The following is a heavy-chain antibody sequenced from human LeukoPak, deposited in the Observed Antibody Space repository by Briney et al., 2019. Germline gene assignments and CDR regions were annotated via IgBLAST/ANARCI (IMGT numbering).Heavy chain of an antibody. CDR3: ARDRIAVTGRKYYYYMDV. CDR1: GFTFSSYA. J-gene: IGHJ6*03. Sequence: GGSLRLSCAASGFTFSSYAMHWVRQAPGNGLEYVSAISSNGGSTYYANSVKGRFTISRDNSKNTLYLQMGSLRAEDMAVYYCARDRIAVTGRKYYYYMDVWGKGTTVTVSS. CDR2: ISSNGGST. V-gene: IGHV3-64*01. D-gene: IGHD6-19*01.